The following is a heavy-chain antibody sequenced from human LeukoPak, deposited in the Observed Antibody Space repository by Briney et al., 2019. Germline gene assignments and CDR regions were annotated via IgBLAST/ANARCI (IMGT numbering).Heavy chain of an antibody. Sequence: SETLSLTCAVYGGSFSGYYWSWIRQPPGKGLEWIGEINHSGSTNYNPSLKSRVTISVDTSKNQFSLKLSSVTAADTAVYYCARPYKQVVPAANDPDYYMDVWGRGTTVTVSS. CDR1: GGSFSGYY. V-gene: IGHV4-34*01. CDR3: ARPYKQVVPAANDPDYYMDV. D-gene: IGHD2-2*01. J-gene: IGHJ6*03. CDR2: INHSGST.